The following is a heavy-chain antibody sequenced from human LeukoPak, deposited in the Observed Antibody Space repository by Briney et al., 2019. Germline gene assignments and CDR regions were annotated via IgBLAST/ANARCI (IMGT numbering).Heavy chain of an antibody. CDR1: GFTFNSYD. CDR2: IFGSGGSP. V-gene: IGHV3-23*01. J-gene: IGHJ4*02. D-gene: IGHD2-15*01. Sequence: GGSLRLSCAVSGFTFNSYDMYWVRQAPGKGLEWISGIFGSGGSPHYADSVKGRFTISRDNFQNTVYLQLGSLRVEDTAVYYCGKTTVGYSSGRYPGWPVDYWGQGALVTVSS. CDR3: GKTTVGYSSGRYPGWPVDY.